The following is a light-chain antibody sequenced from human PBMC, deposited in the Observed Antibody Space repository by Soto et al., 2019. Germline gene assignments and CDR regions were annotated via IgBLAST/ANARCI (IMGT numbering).Light chain of an antibody. CDR1: QSVPRSY. Sequence: IVLTQSPCALSLSPGERATLSCRASQSVPRSYLAWYQQRPGQAPRLLIYGTSTRAAGIPDRFSGSGSGTDFTLTISRLEPEDFAVYFCQQYGSAPTWPFGQGTKAAIK. V-gene: IGKV3-20*01. CDR3: QQYGSAPTWP. CDR2: GTS. J-gene: IGKJ1*01.